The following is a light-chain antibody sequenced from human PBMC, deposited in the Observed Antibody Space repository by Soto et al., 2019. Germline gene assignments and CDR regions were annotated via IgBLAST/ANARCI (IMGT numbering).Light chain of an antibody. J-gene: IGKJ2*01. V-gene: IGKV1-39*01. CDR3: QQSYGTPYN. CDR1: QSIDTF. CDR2: AAT. Sequence: DIQMTQSPSSLSASVGDRVTITCRASQSIDTFLNWYQQQPGKAPKLLISAATSLHSGVPARFSGSGSGTDFTLTISSLQPEDFATYYCQQSYGTPYNFGQGSKLQIK.